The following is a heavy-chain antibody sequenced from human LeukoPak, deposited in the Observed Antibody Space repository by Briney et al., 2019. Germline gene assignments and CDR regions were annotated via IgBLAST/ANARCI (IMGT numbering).Heavy chain of an antibody. V-gene: IGHV4-34*01. Sequence: SETLSLTCAVYGGSFSGYYWSWIRQPLGKGLEWIGEINHSGSTNYNPSLKSRVTMSVDTSKNQFSLKLSSVTAADTAVHYCARGQSIVGATGDYWGQGTLVSVSS. D-gene: IGHD1-26*01. CDR2: INHSGST. CDR1: GGSFSGYY. CDR3: ARGQSIVGATGDY. J-gene: IGHJ4*02.